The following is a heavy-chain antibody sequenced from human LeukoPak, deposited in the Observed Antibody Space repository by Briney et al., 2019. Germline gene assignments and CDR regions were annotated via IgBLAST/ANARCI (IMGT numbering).Heavy chain of an antibody. CDR2: IYYSGST. Sequence: SETLSLTCTVSGGSISSGGYYWSWIRQHPGKGLEWIGYIYYSGSTYYNPSLKSRVTISVDTSKNQFSLKLSSVTAADTAVYYCAILYASSGWYTSDWGQGTLVTVSS. J-gene: IGHJ4*02. CDR1: GGSISSGGYY. V-gene: IGHV4-31*03. D-gene: IGHD6-19*01. CDR3: AILYASSGWYTSD.